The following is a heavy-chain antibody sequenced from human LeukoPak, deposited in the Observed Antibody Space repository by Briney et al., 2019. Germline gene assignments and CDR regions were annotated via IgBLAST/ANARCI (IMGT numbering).Heavy chain of an antibody. CDR1: AYTFTKYG. Sequence: ASVKVSCKASAYTFTKYGISWVRQAPGQGLEYMAWISTHDDNTNYAQKLQGRVTMTTDTSTSTAYMELRSLRSDDTAVYYCARSRYDYVWGSYRPGYFDYWGQGTLVTVSS. J-gene: IGHJ4*02. CDR2: ISTHDDNT. V-gene: IGHV1-18*04. D-gene: IGHD3-16*02. CDR3: ARSRYDYVWGSYRPGYFDY.